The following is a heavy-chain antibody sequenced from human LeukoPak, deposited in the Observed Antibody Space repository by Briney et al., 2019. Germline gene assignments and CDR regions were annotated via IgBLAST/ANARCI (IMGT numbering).Heavy chain of an antibody. CDR3: ARDRGGGYCSSTSCYARWFDP. J-gene: IGHJ5*02. V-gene: IGHV4-4*02. D-gene: IGHD2-2*01. CDR2: IYHSGST. CDR1: GGSISSSNW. Sequence: SETLSLTCAVSGGSISSSNWWSWVRQPPGKGLEWIGEIYHSGSTNYNPSLKSRVTISVDKSKNQFSLKLSSVTAADTAVYYCARDRGGGYCSSTSCYARWFDPWGQGTLVTVSS.